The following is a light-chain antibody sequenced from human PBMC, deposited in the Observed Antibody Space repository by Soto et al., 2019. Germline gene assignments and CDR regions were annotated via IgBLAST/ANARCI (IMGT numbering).Light chain of an antibody. Sequence: ETTLTQSPDTLSLSPGEGATLSCRASQIIGSAYLAWYQQKPGQAPRLLIFGASTRATGTPHRFSGSGSGTDFTLTISALESEDVAVYYCQHYGRSPSFGQWTKLEIK. CDR2: GAS. CDR1: QIIGSAY. J-gene: IGKJ1*01. CDR3: QHYGRSPS. V-gene: IGKV3-20*01.